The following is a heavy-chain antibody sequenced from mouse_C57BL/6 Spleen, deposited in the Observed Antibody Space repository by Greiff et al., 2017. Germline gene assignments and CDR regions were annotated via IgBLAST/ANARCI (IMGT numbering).Heavy chain of an antibody. Sequence: QVQLQQSGPELVKPGASVKISCKASGYAFSSSWMNWVKQRPGKGLEWIGRIYPGDGDTTYNGKFKGKATLTADNSSSTAYMHLSSLTSEDSAVYFCARAGVYSNYEGGYAMDDWGQGTSVTGSS. CDR3: ARAGVYSNYEGGYAMDD. V-gene: IGHV1-82*01. J-gene: IGHJ4*01. CDR1: GYAFSSSW. CDR2: IYPGDGDT. D-gene: IGHD2-5*01.